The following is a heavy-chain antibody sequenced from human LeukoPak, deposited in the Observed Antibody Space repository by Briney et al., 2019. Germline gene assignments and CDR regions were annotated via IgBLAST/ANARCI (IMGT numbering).Heavy chain of an antibody. CDR3: AKDPGVTHEPGGY. CDR1: GFTFSSYG. D-gene: IGHD1-14*01. V-gene: IGHV3-30*18. Sequence: PGGSLRLSCAASGFTFSSYGMHWVRQAPGKGLEWVAVISYDGSNKYYADSVKGRFTISRDNSKNTLYLQMNSLRAEDTAVYYCAKDPGVTHEPGGYWGQGTLVTVSS. J-gene: IGHJ4*02. CDR2: ISYDGSNK.